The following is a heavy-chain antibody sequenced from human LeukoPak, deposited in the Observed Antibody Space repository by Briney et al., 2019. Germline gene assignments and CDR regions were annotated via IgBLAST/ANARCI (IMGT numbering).Heavy chain of an antibody. CDR2: IYTSGST. Sequence: SQTLSLTCTVSGGSISSGRYYWSWIRQPAGKGLAWIGRIYTSGSTNYNPSLKSRVTISVDTSKNQFSLKLSSVNAADTAVYYCARDLQRARYYGPVDDAFDIWGQGTMVTVSS. CDR1: GGSISSGRYY. J-gene: IGHJ3*02. D-gene: IGHD3-10*01. V-gene: IGHV4-61*02. CDR3: ARDLQRARYYGPVDDAFDI.